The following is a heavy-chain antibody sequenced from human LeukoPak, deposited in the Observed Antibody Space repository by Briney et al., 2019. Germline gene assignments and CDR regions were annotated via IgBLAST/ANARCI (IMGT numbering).Heavy chain of an antibody. CDR2: ISHDGSNK. CDR1: GFTFSSYG. J-gene: IGHJ4*02. V-gene: IGHV3-30*18. Sequence: PGGSLRLSCAASGFTFSSYGMHWVRQAPGKGLEWVAAISHDGSNKYYADSVKGRFTISRDNSKNTLYLQMDSLRAEDTAVYYCAKPRMKYDYFFDYWGQGTLVTVSS. CDR3: AKPRMKYDYFFDY. D-gene: IGHD3-3*01.